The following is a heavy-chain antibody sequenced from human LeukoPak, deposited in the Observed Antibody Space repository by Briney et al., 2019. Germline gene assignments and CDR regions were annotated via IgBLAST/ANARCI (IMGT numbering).Heavy chain of an antibody. J-gene: IGHJ4*02. D-gene: IGHD3-9*01. CDR2: ISGSGIST. CDR3: AKGDNDILTGYYNSFDY. Sequence: PGGSLRLSCTASGFTFGDYAMSWVRQAPGKGLEWVSTISGSGISTYYSDSVKGRFTISRDNSKNTLYLQMNSLRAEDTAVYYCAKGDNDILTGYYNSFDYWGQGTLVTVSS. CDR1: GFTFGDYA. V-gene: IGHV3-23*01.